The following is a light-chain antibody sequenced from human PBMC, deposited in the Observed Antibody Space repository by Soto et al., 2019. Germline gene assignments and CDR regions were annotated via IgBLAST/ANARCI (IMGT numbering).Light chain of an antibody. CDR2: AAS. CDR3: QQSYSSPLT. Sequence: DIQMTQSPSSLSASVGDRVTITCRASQSISRGLNWYQQKPGRAPWLLIYAASNLQSGVPSNFSGSGSGTVFTLTINSLQPEDFATYYCQQSYSSPLTFGGGTRVEI. CDR1: QSISRG. V-gene: IGKV1-39*01. J-gene: IGKJ4*01.